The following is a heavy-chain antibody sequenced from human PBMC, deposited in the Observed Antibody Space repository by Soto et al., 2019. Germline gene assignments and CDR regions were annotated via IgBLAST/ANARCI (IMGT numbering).Heavy chain of an antibody. Sequence: QVQLQESGPGLVKPSGTLSLNCAVSGGSISTDYWWSWVRQPPGKGLAWIGEVHHSGTTNNIQSLKSRVTMSVDKSGNQVSLELTSVAAADTSLYYCAGGVYVRWVYWGQGTLVTVSS. CDR2: VHHSGTT. D-gene: IGHD3-10*02. V-gene: IGHV4-4*02. CDR3: AGGVYVRWVY. J-gene: IGHJ4*02. CDR1: GGSISTDYW.